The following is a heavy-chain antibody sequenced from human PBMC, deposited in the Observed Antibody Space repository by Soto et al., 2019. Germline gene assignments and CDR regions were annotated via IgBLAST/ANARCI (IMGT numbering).Heavy chain of an antibody. CDR1: GGSISSGDYY. J-gene: IGHJ6*02. CDR2: IYYSGST. V-gene: IGHV4-30-4*01. Sequence: PSETLSLTCTVSGGSISSGDYYWSWIRQPPGKGLEWIGYIYYSGSTYYNPSLKSRVTISVDTSKNQFSLKLSSVTAADTAVYYCARDQWIPVGYYYGMDVWGQGTTVTVSS. D-gene: IGHD5-18*01. CDR3: ARDQWIPVGYYYGMDV.